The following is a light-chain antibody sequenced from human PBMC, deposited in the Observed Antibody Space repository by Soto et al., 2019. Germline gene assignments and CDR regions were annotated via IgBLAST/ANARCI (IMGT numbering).Light chain of an antibody. CDR2: EVS. Sequence: QSALTQPASVSGSPGQSITISCTGTSSDVGGYNYVSWYQQHPGKAPKLMIYEVSNRPSGVSNRFSGSKSGNTASVTISGLQAGDEADYYCSSYTSSSTVVFGGGTKLTVL. CDR1: SSDVGGYNY. V-gene: IGLV2-14*01. CDR3: SSYTSSSTVV. J-gene: IGLJ2*01.